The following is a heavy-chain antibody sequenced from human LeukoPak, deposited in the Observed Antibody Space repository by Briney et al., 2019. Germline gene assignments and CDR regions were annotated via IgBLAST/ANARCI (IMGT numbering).Heavy chain of an antibody. CDR3: ARGVPGAYFDY. V-gene: IGHV4-34*01. CDR1: GGSFSGYY. J-gene: IGHJ4*02. Sequence: SETLSLTCAVYGGSFSGYYWSWIRQPPGKGLEWIGEINHSGSTNYNPSLKSRVTISVDTSKNQFSLKLSSVTAADTAVYYCARGVPGAYFDYWGQGTLVTVSS. CDR2: INHSGST. D-gene: IGHD3-10*01.